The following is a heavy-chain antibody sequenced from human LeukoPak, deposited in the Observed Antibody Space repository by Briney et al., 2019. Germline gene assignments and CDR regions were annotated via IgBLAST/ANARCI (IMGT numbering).Heavy chain of an antibody. CDR1: GGSISSSSYY. Sequence: SETLSLTCTVSGGSISSSSYYWGWIRQPPGKGLEWIGSIYYSASTYYNPSLKSRVTISVDTSKNQFSLKLSSVTAADTAVYYCARRLGYCSSTSCYSNWFDPWGQGTLVTVSS. CDR3: ARRLGYCSSTSCYSNWFDP. D-gene: IGHD2-2*01. CDR2: IYYSAST. J-gene: IGHJ5*02. V-gene: IGHV4-39*01.